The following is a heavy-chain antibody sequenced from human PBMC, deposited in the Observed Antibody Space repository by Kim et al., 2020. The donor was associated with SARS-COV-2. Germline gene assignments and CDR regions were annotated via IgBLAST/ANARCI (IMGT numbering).Heavy chain of an antibody. D-gene: IGHD3-22*01. Sequence: SETLSLTCIVSGGSISSYYWSWIRQPPGKGLEWIGYIYYSGSTNYNPSLKSRVTISVDTSKNQFSLKLSSVTAADTAVYYCARSSGYYYLFDYWGQGTLVTVSS. CDR3: ARSSGYYYLFDY. CDR1: GGSISSYY. CDR2: IYYSGST. V-gene: IGHV4-59*01. J-gene: IGHJ4*02.